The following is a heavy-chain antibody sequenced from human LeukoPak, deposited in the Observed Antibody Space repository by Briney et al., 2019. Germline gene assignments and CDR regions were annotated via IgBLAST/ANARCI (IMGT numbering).Heavy chain of an antibody. CDR3: ARETPLLWFGELLSGFDP. Sequence: ASVKVSCKASGYTFTGYYVHWVRQAPGQGLEWMGWMNPKSGGTNYAQKFEARVTMNRDTSISTAYMELSRLRFDDTAVYYCARETPLLWFGELLSGFDPWGQGTLVTVSS. J-gene: IGHJ5*02. V-gene: IGHV1-2*02. CDR1: GYTFTGYY. D-gene: IGHD3-10*01. CDR2: MNPKSGGT.